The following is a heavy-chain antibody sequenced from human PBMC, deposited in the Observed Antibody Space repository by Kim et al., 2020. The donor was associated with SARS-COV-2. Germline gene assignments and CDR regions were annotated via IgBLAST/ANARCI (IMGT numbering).Heavy chain of an antibody. CDR3: ARDRRVGRLDYYYGMDV. J-gene: IGHJ6*02. V-gene: IGHV3-48*03. D-gene: IGHD1-26*01. Sequence: GGSLRLSCAASGFTFSSYEMNWVRQAPGKGLEWVSYISSSGSTIYYADSVKGRFTISRDNAKNSLYLQMNSLRAEDTAVYYCARDRRVGRLDYYYGMDVWGQGTTVTVSS. CDR1: GFTFSSYE. CDR2: ISSSGSTI.